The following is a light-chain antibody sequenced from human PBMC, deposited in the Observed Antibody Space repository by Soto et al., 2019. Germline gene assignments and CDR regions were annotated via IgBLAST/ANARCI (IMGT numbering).Light chain of an antibody. CDR1: QSVSSY. Sequence: EIVLTQSPGTLSLSPGERATLSCRVSQSVSSYLAWYQQKPGQAPRLLIYDASNRATGIPARFSGSGSGTDFTLTISSLQSEDFAVYYCQQYNNWPPITFGQGTRLEI. CDR3: QQYNNWPPIT. J-gene: IGKJ5*01. V-gene: IGKV3-11*01. CDR2: DAS.